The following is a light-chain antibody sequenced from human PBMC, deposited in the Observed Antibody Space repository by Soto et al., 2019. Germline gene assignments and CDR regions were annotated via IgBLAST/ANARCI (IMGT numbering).Light chain of an antibody. Sequence: IGMTQSPATLSVSPGERATLSCRASQSVSSYLAWYQQKPGQAPRLLIYDASNRATGIPARFSGSGSGTDFTLTISSLEPEDFAVYYCQQRSNWPLTFGGGTKVDIK. CDR1: QSVSSY. CDR3: QQRSNWPLT. J-gene: IGKJ4*01. CDR2: DAS. V-gene: IGKV3-11*01.